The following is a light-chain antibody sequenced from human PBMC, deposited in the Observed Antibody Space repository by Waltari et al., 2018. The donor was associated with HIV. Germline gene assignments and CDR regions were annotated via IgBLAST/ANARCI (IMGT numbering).Light chain of an antibody. Sequence: QSALTQPAYVSGSPGQSITISCTGTSSDVGSYNLVSWYQQHPCKAPKLMIYEGSKRPSGGANRFSGSKSVNTASLTISGLQAEDEADDYCCSYAGSSTLVVGAGTKLTVL. CDR1: SSDVGSYNL. CDR2: EGS. V-gene: IGLV2-23*01. J-gene: IGLJ2*01. CDR3: CSYAGSSTLV.